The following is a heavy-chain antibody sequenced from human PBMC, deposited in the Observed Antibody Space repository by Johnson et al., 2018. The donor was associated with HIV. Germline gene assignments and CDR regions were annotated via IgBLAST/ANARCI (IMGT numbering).Heavy chain of an antibody. J-gene: IGHJ3*01. D-gene: IGHD3-16*01. Sequence: VQLVESGGGLVQPGGSLSLSCAGSGFPFSRFVMTWVRQAPGKGLEWVSAITIDGDDTNYADSVQGRFIISSDNSKNTLSLQMNNLRVEDTGIYHCARVGDSFGFDVWGQGTMVTFSS. V-gene: IGHV3-23*04. CDR2: ITIDGDDT. CDR3: ARVGDSFGFDV. CDR1: GFPFSRFV.